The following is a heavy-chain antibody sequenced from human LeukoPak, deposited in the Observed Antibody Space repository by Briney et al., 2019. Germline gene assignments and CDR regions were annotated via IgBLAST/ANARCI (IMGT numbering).Heavy chain of an antibody. V-gene: IGHV4-34*01. J-gene: IGHJ4*02. CDR3: ARVGAAYFEY. D-gene: IGHD1-26*01. Sequence: SETLSLTCAVYGGSFSGYYWSWIRQPPGKGLEWIGEINHSGSTNYNPSLKSRVTISVDTSKNEFSLKLSSVTAADTAVFYCARVGAAYFEYWGQGTVVTVSS. CDR2: INHSGST. CDR1: GGSFSGYY.